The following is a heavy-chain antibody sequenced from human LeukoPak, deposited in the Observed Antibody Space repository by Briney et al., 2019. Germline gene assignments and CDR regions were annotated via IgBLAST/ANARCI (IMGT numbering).Heavy chain of an antibody. J-gene: IGHJ6*03. CDR1: GGSINSYY. Sequence: PSETLSLTCTVSGGSINSYYWSWIRQPPGKGLEWIGYIYYSRSTNYNPSLKSRVSISVDTSKNQFSLKLSSVTAADTAVYYCARTGYCSSTSCYTASRPYYYYMDVWGKGTTVTVSS. CDR2: IYYSRST. CDR3: ARTGYCSSTSCYTASRPYYYYMDV. V-gene: IGHV4-59*01. D-gene: IGHD2-2*02.